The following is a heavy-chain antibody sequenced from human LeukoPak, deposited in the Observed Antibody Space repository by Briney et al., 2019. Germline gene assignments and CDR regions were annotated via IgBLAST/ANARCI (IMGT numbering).Heavy chain of an antibody. Sequence: GASVKVSCKASGYTFTGYYTHWVRQAPGQGLEWMGWINPNSGGTNYAQKFQGRVTMTRDTSISTAYMELSRLRSDDTAVYYCARDLTTKGVVATIMGIFDYWGQGTLVTVSS. V-gene: IGHV1-2*02. CDR3: ARDLTTKGVVATIMGIFDY. D-gene: IGHD5-12*01. CDR2: INPNSGGT. J-gene: IGHJ4*02. CDR1: GYTFTGYY.